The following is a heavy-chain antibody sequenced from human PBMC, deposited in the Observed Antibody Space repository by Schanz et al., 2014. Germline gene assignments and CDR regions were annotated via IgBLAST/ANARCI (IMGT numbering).Heavy chain of an antibody. V-gene: IGHV3-23*04. CDR2: ISGTGSTP. J-gene: IGHJ4*02. CDR3: AKEDRNHNSDYVY. D-gene: IGHD3-22*01. Sequence: EVQLVESGGDLVQPGGSLSLSCAASGFTFSNYAMSWVRQAPGKGLDWVSIISGTGSTPYYADSVKGRFTISRDNSRNTLYLEIDTLRPEDTAVYYCAKEDRNHNSDYVYWGQGTLVTVSS. CDR1: GFTFSNYA.